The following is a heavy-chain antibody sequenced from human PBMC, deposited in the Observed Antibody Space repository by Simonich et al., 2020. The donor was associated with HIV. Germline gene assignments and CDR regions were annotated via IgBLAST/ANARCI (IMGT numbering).Heavy chain of an antibody. CDR1: GGSISSRSYY. CDR3: ARREDEAIGGYFDY. J-gene: IGHJ4*02. CDR2: IYYRGST. V-gene: IGHV4-39*01. Sequence: QLQLQESGPGLVKPSETLSLTCTVSGGSISSRSYYWGWIRQPPGKGLRWIGSIYYRGSTYYNPSLKSRVTISVDTSKNQFSLKLSSVTAADTAVYYCARREDEAIGGYFDYWGQGTLVTVSS.